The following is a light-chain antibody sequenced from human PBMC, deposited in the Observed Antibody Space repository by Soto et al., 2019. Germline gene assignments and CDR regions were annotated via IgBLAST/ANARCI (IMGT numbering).Light chain of an antibody. Sequence: QSALTQPASVSGSPGQSITISCTGTSSDVGGYNYVSWYQQHPGKAPKLMIYEVSNRPSGVSNRFSGSKSGNTASLTISGLHAEDQAHYYCSSYTSRSFVVFGGGTKVTVL. CDR3: SSYTSRSFVV. V-gene: IGLV2-14*01. CDR2: EVS. J-gene: IGLJ2*01. CDR1: SSDVGGYNY.